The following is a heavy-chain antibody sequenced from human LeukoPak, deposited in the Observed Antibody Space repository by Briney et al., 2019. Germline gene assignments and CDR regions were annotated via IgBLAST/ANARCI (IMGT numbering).Heavy chain of an antibody. D-gene: IGHD3-3*01. J-gene: IGHJ6*03. CDR1: GYSFTSYW. CDR2: IYPGDSDT. Sequence: GESLKISCKGSGYSFTSYWIGWVRQMPGKGLEWMGIIYPGDSDTRYSPSFQGQVTTSADESISTAYLQWSSLKASDTAMYYCARHSPTIFGSHYYYMDVWGKGTTVTVSS. CDR3: ARHSPTIFGSHYYYMDV. V-gene: IGHV5-51*01.